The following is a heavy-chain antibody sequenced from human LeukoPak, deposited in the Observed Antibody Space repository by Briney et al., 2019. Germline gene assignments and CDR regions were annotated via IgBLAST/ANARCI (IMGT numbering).Heavy chain of an antibody. J-gene: IGHJ4*02. CDR1: GFTFSSYW. V-gene: IGHV3-74*01. Sequence: GGSLRVSCAASGFTFSSYWMHWVRQAQGKGLVWVSRINSDVSSTSYADSVKGRFTISRDNAKNTLYLQMNSLRAEDTAVYYCARDLPMVWGVPFNWGQGTLVTVSP. CDR2: INSDVSST. CDR3: ARDLPMVWGVPFN. D-gene: IGHD3-10*01.